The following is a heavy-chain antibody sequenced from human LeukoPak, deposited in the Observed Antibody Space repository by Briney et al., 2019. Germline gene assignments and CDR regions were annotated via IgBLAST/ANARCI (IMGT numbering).Heavy chain of an antibody. V-gene: IGHV3-30-3*01. CDR3: ARARSGLDY. Sequence: GRSLRLSCAASGFTFSSYAMHWVRQAPGKGLEGVAVISYDGSNKYYAHSVKGRFPISRDNYKNTLYLQMNRLRAEDTAVYYCARARSGLDYWGQGTLDTVFS. CDR1: GFTFSSYA. CDR2: ISYDGSNK. D-gene: IGHD6-19*01. J-gene: IGHJ4*02.